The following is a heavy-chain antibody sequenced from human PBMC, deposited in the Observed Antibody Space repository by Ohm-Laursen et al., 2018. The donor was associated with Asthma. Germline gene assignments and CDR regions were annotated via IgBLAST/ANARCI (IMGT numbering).Heavy chain of an antibody. CDR2: IYYSGST. D-gene: IGHD2-21*01. J-gene: IGHJ4*02. V-gene: IGHV4-61*01. Sequence: GTLSLTCTVSGGSVSSGSYYWSWIRQPPGKGLEWIGYIYYSGSTNYNPSLKSRVTISLDTSKNQFTMKLSSVTAADTDMYFCAKDRLDCNLAYWGQGTLVTVSS. CDR1: GGSVSSGSYY. CDR3: AKDRLDCNLAY.